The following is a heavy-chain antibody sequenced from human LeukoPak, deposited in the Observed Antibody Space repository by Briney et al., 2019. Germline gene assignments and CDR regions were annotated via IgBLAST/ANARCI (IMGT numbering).Heavy chain of an antibody. V-gene: IGHV3-48*03. CDR3: AGEGIAAAGASYY. CDR1: GFTFSSYE. D-gene: IGHD6-13*01. Sequence: PGGSLRLSCAASGFTFSSYEMNWVRQAPGKGLEWVSYISSSGSTIYYADSVKGRFTISRDNAKNSLYLQMNSLRAEDTAVYYCAGEGIAAAGASYYWGQGTLVTVSS. CDR2: ISSSGSTI. J-gene: IGHJ4*02.